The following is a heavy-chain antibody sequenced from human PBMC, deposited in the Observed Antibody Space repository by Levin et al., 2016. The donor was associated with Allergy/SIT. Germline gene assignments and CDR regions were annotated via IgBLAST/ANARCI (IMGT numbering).Heavy chain of an antibody. Sequence: SVKVSCKASGGTFSNYAISWVRQAPGQGLEWMGGIIPIFGTANYAQKFQGRVTITADESTSTAYMELSSLRSEDTAVYYCARDHGGYEEDAFDIWGQGTMVTVSS. J-gene: IGHJ3*02. CDR2: IIPIFGTA. V-gene: IGHV1-69*13. CDR3: ARDHGGYEEDAFDI. D-gene: IGHD5-12*01. CDR1: GGTFSNYA.